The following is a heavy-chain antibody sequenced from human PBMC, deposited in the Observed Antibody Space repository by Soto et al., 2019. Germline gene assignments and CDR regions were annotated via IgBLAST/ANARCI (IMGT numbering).Heavy chain of an antibody. Sequence: SETLSLTCAVSGYSISSGYYWGWIRQHPGKGLEWIGSIYRSGRTYYNPSLKRRGTISVDTSKNQCSRKLSCVTAADTAVHYRARDWGYDYVWGRYPNGIYPLGQGTLVTVSS. J-gene: IGHJ5*02. V-gene: IGHV4-38-2*02. D-gene: IGHD3-16*02. CDR1: GYSISSGYY. CDR3: ARDWGYDYVWGRYPNGIYP. CDR2: IYRSGRT.